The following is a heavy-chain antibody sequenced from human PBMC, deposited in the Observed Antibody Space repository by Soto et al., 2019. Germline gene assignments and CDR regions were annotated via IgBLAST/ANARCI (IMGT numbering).Heavy chain of an antibody. CDR1: GFTLSRYL. CDR2: IKQDGSEK. Sequence: PGGALRLSWAASGFTLSRYLISWVRQAPGKGLEWVANIKQDGSEKYYVDSVKGRFTISRDNAKNSLYLQMNSLRAEDTAVYYCARDGVLWAVRGVITIFDYWGQGTLVTVSS. J-gene: IGHJ4*02. D-gene: IGHD3-10*01. CDR3: ARDGVLWAVRGVITIFDY. V-gene: IGHV3-7*01.